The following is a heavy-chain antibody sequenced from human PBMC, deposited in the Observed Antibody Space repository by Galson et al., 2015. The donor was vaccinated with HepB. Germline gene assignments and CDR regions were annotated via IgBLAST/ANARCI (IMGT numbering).Heavy chain of an antibody. Sequence: SVKVSCKASGGTFSSYAISWVRQAPGQGLEWMGGIIPIFGTANYAQKFQGRVTITADESTSTAYMELSSLRSEDTAVYYCARYGSSGYYYGYWGQGTLVTVSS. V-gene: IGHV1-69*13. D-gene: IGHD3-22*01. CDR2: IIPIFGTA. J-gene: IGHJ4*02. CDR3: ARYGSSGYYYGY. CDR1: GGTFSSYA.